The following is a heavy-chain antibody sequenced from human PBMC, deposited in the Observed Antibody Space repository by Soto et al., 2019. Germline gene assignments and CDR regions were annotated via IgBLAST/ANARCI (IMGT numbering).Heavy chain of an antibody. J-gene: IGHJ4*02. Sequence: QVQLQESGPRLGEASQTLSLTCTVSNAFITSRGYYWRWVRQPPGKRLEWISYIYHSGSTFYSPSLQSRLAMSVDTSKNQFSLTLRSVTAADTAVYHCARMSGTYYVPDYWGPGTLVTVSS. CDR1: NAFITSRGYY. CDR3: ARMSGTYYVPDY. D-gene: IGHD1-26*01. CDR2: IYHSGST. V-gene: IGHV4-31*03.